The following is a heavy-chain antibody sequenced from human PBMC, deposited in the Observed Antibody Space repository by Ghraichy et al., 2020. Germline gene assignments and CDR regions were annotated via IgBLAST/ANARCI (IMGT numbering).Heavy chain of an antibody. V-gene: IGHV1-69*13. D-gene: IGHD6-13*01. CDR3: AAGPVGVPAAGPPLGVFFEC. CDR2: IIPLLRTA. Sequence: SVKVSCKTSRGTFNSSAISWVRQAPGQGLEWLGGIIPLLRTANIQQSLQDRLTITADASTNTAYMELTSLRSDDTALYYCAAGPVGVPAAGPPLGVFFECWGQGSRVTVSA. CDR1: RGTFNSSA. J-gene: IGHJ4*02.